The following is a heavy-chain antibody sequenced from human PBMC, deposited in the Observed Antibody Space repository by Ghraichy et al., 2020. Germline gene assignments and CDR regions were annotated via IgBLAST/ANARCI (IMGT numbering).Heavy chain of an antibody. J-gene: IGHJ6*02. Sequence: ASVKVSCKASGYSFANNGITWVRQAPGQGLEWMGWISGYNGNTEYGKRLQGRMTMTTDSATSTAYMELRSLRSDDTATYYCARSHTGYQMDVWDRGTTVTVSS. CDR1: GYSFANNG. V-gene: IGHV1-18*01. CDR3: ARSHTGYQMDV. D-gene: IGHD2-2*01. CDR2: ISGYNGNT.